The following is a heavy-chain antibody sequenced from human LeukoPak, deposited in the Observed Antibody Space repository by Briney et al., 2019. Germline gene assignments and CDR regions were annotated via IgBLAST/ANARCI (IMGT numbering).Heavy chain of an antibody. CDR3: AELGITMIGGV. V-gene: IGHV3-11*04. J-gene: IGHJ6*04. Sequence: GGSLRLSCAASGFTFSYFYMSWIRQAPGKGLEWVSYISSSGSTIFYADSVKGRFTISRDNAKNSLYLQMNSLRAEDTAVYYCAELGITMIGGVWGKGTTVTISS. CDR1: GFTFSYFY. D-gene: IGHD3-10*02. CDR2: ISSSGSTI.